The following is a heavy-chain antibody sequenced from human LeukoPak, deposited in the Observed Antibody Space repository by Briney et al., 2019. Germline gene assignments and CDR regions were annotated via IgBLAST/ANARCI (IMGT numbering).Heavy chain of an antibody. V-gene: IGHV4-39*01. CDR2: IYYSGST. J-gene: IGHJ4*02. D-gene: IGHD6-6*01. Sequence: SETLSLTCTVSGGSISSSSYYWGWIRQPPGKGLEWIGSIYYSGSTYYNPSLKSRVTISVDTSKNQFSLKLSSVTAADTAVYYCARHPSRWSLDYWGQGTLVTVSS. CDR1: GGSISSSSYY. CDR3: ARHPSRWSLDY.